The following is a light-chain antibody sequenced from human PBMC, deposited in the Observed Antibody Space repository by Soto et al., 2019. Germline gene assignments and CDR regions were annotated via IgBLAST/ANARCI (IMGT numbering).Light chain of an antibody. CDR2: EGT. V-gene: IGLV2-23*01. J-gene: IGLJ3*02. Sequence: QSALTQPASVSGSPGQSITISCTGTSSDIGGSSLVAWYQQHPGTAPKLIIYEGTKRPSGVSNRFSGSKSGNTASLTISGLQAEDEADYYCSSYAGSMISVMFGEGTKLTVL. CDR3: SSYAGSMISVM. CDR1: SSDIGGSSL.